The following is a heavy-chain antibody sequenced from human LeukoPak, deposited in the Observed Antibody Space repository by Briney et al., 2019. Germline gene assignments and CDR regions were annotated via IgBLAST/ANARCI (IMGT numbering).Heavy chain of an antibody. Sequence: SETLSLTCAVYGGSFSGYYWSWIRQPPGKGLEWIGEINHSGSTNYNPSLKSRVTISVDTSKNQFSLKLSSVTAADTAVYYCARTYNWNDDGDYWGQGTLVTVSS. V-gene: IGHV4-34*01. CDR1: GGSFSGYY. D-gene: IGHD1-20*01. CDR2: INHSGST. CDR3: ARTYNWNDDGDY. J-gene: IGHJ4*02.